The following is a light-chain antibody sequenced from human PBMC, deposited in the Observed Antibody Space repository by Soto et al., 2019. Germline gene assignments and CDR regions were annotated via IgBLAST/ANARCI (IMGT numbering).Light chain of an antibody. CDR2: GAS. CDR1: QTINNY. CDR3: QQSYESPPT. V-gene: IGKV1-39*01. Sequence: DIQMTQSPSTLSASVGDRVTITCRASQTINNYLNWYQQKPGKAPKCLIYGASSLQSGVSSRFSGRGFGTDYTLTITNLQPEDFATYFCQQSYESPPTFGPGTRVEI. J-gene: IGKJ4*01.